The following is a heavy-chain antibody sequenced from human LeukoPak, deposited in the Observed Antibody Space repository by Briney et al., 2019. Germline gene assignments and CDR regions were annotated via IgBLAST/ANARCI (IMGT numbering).Heavy chain of an antibody. CDR1: RFIFSNYA. J-gene: IGHJ4*02. V-gene: IGHV3-23*01. D-gene: IGHD6-19*01. CDR3: AKIIAVAATGY. CDR2: ISNSGGTR. Sequence: GMSLRLSCAASRFIFSNYALHWVRQAPGKGLEWVSSISNSGGTRFYADSVKGRFTISRDNSKNTLYLQMNSLRAEDTAVYYCAKIIAVAATGYWGQGSLVTVSS.